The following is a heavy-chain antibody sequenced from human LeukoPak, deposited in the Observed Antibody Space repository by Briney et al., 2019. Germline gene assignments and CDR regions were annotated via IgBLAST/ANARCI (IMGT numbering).Heavy chain of an antibody. CDR1: GFTFRRYV. D-gene: IGHD3/OR15-3a*01. V-gene: IGHV3-23*01. CDR2: IGDDGTLT. CDR3: AKNTRSSSGHDFCN. J-gene: IGHJ4*02. Sequence: PGGSLRLSCAASGFTFRRYVMYWVRRAPGKGLEWVSNIGDDGTLTNYADSVKGRFTVSRDNSKNIVYMEMNSLRPEDTALYFCAKNTRSSSGHDFCNWGTRTLVTVSS.